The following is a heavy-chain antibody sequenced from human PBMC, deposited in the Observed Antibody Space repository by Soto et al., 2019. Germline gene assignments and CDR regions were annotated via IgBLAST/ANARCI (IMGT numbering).Heavy chain of an antibody. D-gene: IGHD1-1*01. CDR1: GGSISSSSDY. J-gene: IGHJ4*02. V-gene: IGHV4-39*01. Sequence: LQLQESGPGLVKPSETLSLTCAVSGGSISSSSDYWGWIRQPPGKGLEWIGSIYYAGSTYYNPSRTGGVTIYVDTSQNQFSLRLSSVTAADTAVYYCARQGWNRAPFDYWGQGTLVTVSS. CDR2: IYYAGST. CDR3: ARQGWNRAPFDY.